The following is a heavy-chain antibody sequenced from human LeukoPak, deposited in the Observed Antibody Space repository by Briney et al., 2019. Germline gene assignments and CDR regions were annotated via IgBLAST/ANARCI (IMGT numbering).Heavy chain of an antibody. J-gene: IGHJ4*02. CDR2: IIPIFGTA. CDR3: ASGGYYYDSSGYFFDY. Sequence: SVKVSCKASGYTFTGYYMHWVRQAPGQGLEWMGRIIPIFGTANYAQKFQGRVTITTDESTSTAYMELSSLRSEDTAVYYCASGGYYYDSSGYFFDYWGQGTLVTVSS. D-gene: IGHD3-22*01. V-gene: IGHV1-69*05. CDR1: GYTFTGYY.